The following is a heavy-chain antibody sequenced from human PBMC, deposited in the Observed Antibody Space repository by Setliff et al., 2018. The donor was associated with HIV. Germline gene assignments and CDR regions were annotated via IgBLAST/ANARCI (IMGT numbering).Heavy chain of an antibody. CDR2: IIPILGVP. Sequence: GASVKVSCKASGGPFTSSSIGWVRQAPGQGLEWMGRIIPILGVPRYAQKFQGRVTITADKSTSTSYMHLSSLRAEDTAVYFCARDGGSSWPFDYWGQGTLVTVSS. D-gene: IGHD6-13*01. CDR1: GGPFTSSS. J-gene: IGHJ4*02. CDR3: ARDGGSSWPFDY. V-gene: IGHV1-69*04.